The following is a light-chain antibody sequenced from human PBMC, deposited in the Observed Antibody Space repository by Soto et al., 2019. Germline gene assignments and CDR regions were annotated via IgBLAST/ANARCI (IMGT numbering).Light chain of an antibody. CDR1: QSISSW. J-gene: IGKJ1*01. V-gene: IGKV1-5*01. Sequence: DILMTQSPSTLSASVGDRVTITCRASQSISSWLAWYQQKSGKAPHLLIYDASTLESGVPSRFSGSRSGTEFSLTISSLQPDDFATYYCQEYESHLRTFGPGTKVEI. CDR3: QEYESHLRT. CDR2: DAS.